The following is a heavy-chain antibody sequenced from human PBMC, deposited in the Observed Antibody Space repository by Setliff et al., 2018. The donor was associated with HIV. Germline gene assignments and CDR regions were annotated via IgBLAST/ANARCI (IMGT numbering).Heavy chain of an antibody. CDR3: ARGNSRRLRVHYYYYYMDV. J-gene: IGHJ6*03. Sequence: SETLSLTCTVSGGSISSGSYYWSWIRQPAGKGLEWIGHIYTSGNTNHNPSLKSRVTISVDTSENQFSLKLSSVTAADTAVYYCARGNSRRLRVHYYYYYMDVWGKGTTVTISS. CDR2: IYTSGNT. D-gene: IGHD4-17*01. V-gene: IGHV4-61*09. CDR1: GGSISSGSYY.